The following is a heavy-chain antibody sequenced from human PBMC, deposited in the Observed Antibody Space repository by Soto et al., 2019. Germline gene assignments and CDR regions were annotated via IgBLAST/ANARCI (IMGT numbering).Heavy chain of an antibody. V-gene: IGHV5-51*01. Sequence: GESLKISCRTSGYRFTSYWIAWVRQMPGKGLEWLGIIFPSDSDTRYSPSFQGQVTISADRSTSTVFLQWASLKASDTAVYFCARKDKSGYFNWFDPWGQGALVTVSS. D-gene: IGHD3-22*01. CDR2: IFPSDSDT. CDR3: ARKDKSGYFNWFDP. CDR1: GYRFTSYW. J-gene: IGHJ5*02.